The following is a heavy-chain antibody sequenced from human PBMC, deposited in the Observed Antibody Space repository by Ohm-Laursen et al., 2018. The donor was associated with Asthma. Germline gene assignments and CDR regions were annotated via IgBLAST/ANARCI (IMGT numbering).Heavy chain of an antibody. J-gene: IGHJ6*02. Sequence: SSVKVSCKASGGTFSSYAISWVRQAPGQGLEWMGGIIPIFGTANYAQKFQGRVTITADESTSTAYMELSSLRSEDTAVYYCASGDGDYVYTYYYYYGMDVWGQGTTVTVSS. V-gene: IGHV1-69*01. D-gene: IGHD2-21*02. CDR3: ASGDGDYVYTYYYYYGMDV. CDR1: GGTFSSYA. CDR2: IIPIFGTA.